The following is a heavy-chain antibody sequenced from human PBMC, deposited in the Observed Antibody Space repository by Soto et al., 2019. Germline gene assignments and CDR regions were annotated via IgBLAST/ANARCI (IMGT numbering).Heavy chain of an antibody. J-gene: IGHJ4*02. Sequence: QVQLVQSGAEVKKPGASVKVSCKASGYTFTSYYMHWVRQAPGQGLEWMGTINPSGGSTSYAQKFQGRVTMTRDTSTSTVYMELSSLRSEDTAVYYCARGVIRWELLEYYFDYWGQGTLVTVSS. D-gene: IGHD1-26*01. CDR3: ARGVIRWELLEYYFDY. V-gene: IGHV1-46*01. CDR1: GYTFTSYY. CDR2: INPSGGST.